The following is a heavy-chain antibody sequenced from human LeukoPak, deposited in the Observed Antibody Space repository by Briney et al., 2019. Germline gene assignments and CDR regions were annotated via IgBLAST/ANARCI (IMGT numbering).Heavy chain of an antibody. Sequence: PGGSLRLSCAASGFTFSSYAMSWVRQAPGKGLEWVSAISGSGGSTYYADSVKGRFTISRDNSKNTLYLQMNSLRAEDTAVYYCAKDGGADYGSGSYYDTHDACDIWGQGTMVTVSS. CDR1: GFTFSSYA. D-gene: IGHD3-10*01. CDR2: ISGSGGST. J-gene: IGHJ3*02. CDR3: AKDGGADYGSGSYYDTHDACDI. V-gene: IGHV3-23*01.